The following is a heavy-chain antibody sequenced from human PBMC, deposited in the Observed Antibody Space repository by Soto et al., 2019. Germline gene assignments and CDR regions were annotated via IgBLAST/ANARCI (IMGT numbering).Heavy chain of an antibody. V-gene: IGHV1-69*02. Sequence: SVKVSCKASGGTFSSYTISWVRQAPGQGLEWMGRIIPILGIANYAQKFQGRVTITADKSTSTAYMELSSLRSEDTAVYYCTTVSLRIAMVRGVMDVWGQGTTVTVSS. CDR3: TTVSLRIAMVRGVMDV. CDR1: GGTFSSYT. J-gene: IGHJ6*02. CDR2: IIPILGIA. D-gene: IGHD3-10*01.